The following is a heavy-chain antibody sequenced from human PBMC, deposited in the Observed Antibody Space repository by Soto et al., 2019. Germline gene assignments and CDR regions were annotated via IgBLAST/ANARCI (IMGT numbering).Heavy chain of an antibody. CDR3: ARSHIVPRLFMYPYDY. D-gene: IGHD5-12*01. CDR2: IYYSGST. V-gene: IGHV4-59*08. Sequence: PSETLSLTCTVSGGSISSYYWSWIRQPPGKGLEWIGYIYYSGSTYYNPSLRSRVTISVDTSKNQCSLKLSSVTAADTAVYYCARSHIVPRLFMYPYDYWGQGTLVTVSS. J-gene: IGHJ4*02. CDR1: GGSISSYY.